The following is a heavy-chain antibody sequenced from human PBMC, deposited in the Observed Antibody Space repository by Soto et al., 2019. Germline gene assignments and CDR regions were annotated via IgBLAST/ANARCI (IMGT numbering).Heavy chain of an antibody. CDR2: ISRGDCST. Sequence: GESLRLSCTGSGCTFTDYGMSWVRQTPGKGLAWVWVISRGDCSTNYAASLKGRFTISIDNSKNTSYLQMNSLRAEDTALYYCARVRVGATGWFDYWGRGSVVTVSS. J-gene: IGHJ4*02. V-gene: IGHV3-23*01. CDR3: ARVRVGATGWFDY. D-gene: IGHD1-26*01. CDR1: GCTFTDYG.